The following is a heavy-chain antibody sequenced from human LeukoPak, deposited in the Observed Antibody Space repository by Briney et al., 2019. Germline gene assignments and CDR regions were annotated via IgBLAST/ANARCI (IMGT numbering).Heavy chain of an antibody. J-gene: IGHJ6*02. V-gene: IGHV4-34*01. D-gene: IGHD6-13*01. Sequence: SETLSLTCAVYGGSFSGYYWSWIRQPPGKGLEWIGEINHSGSTNYNPSLKSRVTISVDTSKNQFSLKLSSVTAADTAVYYCARHIAAAGNYYYYYGMDVWGQGTTVTVSS. CDR3: ARHIAAAGNYYYYYGMDV. CDR2: INHSGST. CDR1: GGSFSGYY.